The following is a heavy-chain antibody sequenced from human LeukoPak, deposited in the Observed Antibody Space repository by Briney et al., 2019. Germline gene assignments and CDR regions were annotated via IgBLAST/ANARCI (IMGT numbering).Heavy chain of an antibody. CDR1: GFTFSSCA. CDR2: ISYDGSNK. Sequence: GRSLRLSCAASGFTFSSCAMHWVRQAPGKGLEWVAVISYDGSNKYYADSVKGRFTISRDNSKNTLYLQMNSLRAEDTAVYYCARDYYGSGSPGGMDVWGQGTTVTVSS. V-gene: IGHV3-30-3*01. D-gene: IGHD3-10*01. J-gene: IGHJ6*02. CDR3: ARDYYGSGSPGGMDV.